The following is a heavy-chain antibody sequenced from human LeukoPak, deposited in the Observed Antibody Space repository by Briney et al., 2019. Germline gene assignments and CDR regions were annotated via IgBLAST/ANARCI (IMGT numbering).Heavy chain of an antibody. CDR1: GFSFSRFY. CDR2: IPTSGISV. Sequence: PGGSLRLSCAASGFSFSRFYMSWVRQTPGKALEWISYIPTSGISVHYADSVRGRFTASRDDAKNSLDLKMDSLRVEDTAVYYCTRAEGLGPGAHFDQWGQGALVIVSS. J-gene: IGHJ4*02. V-gene: IGHV3-11*01. CDR3: TRAEGLGPGAHFDQ.